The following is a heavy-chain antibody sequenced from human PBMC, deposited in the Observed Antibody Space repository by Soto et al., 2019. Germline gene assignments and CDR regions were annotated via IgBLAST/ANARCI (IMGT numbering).Heavy chain of an antibody. CDR3: ATTSSDFWSGPRGYFDY. V-gene: IGHV1-24*01. CDR1: GYTLTELS. J-gene: IGHJ4*02. D-gene: IGHD3-3*01. CDR2: FDPEDGET. Sequence: ASVKVSCKVSGYTLTELSMHWVRQAPGKGLEWMGGFDPEDGETIYAQEFQGRVTMTEDTSTDTAYMEVSSLRSEDTAVYYCATTSSDFWSGPRGYFDYWGQGTLVTVSS.